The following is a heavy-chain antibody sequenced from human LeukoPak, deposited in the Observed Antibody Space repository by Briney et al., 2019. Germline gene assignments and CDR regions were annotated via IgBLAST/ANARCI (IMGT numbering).Heavy chain of an antibody. V-gene: IGHV1-69*13. Sequence: GASVKVSCKASGGTFSSYAISWVRQAPGQGLEWMGGIIPIFGTANYAQKFQGRVAITADESTSTAYMELSSLRSEDTAVYYCATASYSSSWRHYYYYGKDVWGQGTTVTVSS. D-gene: IGHD6-13*01. CDR3: ATASYSSSWRHYYYYGKDV. J-gene: IGHJ6*02. CDR1: GGTFSSYA. CDR2: IIPIFGTA.